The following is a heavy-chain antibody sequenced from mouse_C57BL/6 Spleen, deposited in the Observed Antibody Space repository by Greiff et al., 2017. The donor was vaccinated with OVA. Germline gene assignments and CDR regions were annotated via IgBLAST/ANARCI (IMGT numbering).Heavy chain of an antibody. CDR1: GYAFSSYW. J-gene: IGHJ3*01. V-gene: IGHV1-80*01. CDR2: IYPGDGDT. CDR3: ARSDGYPFAY. D-gene: IGHD2-3*01. Sequence: QVHVKQSGAELVKPGASVKISCKASGYAFSSYWMNWVKQRPGKGLEWIGQIYPGDGDTNYNGKFKGKATLTADKSSSTAYMQLSSLTSEDSAVYFCARSDGYPFAYWGQGTLVTVSA.